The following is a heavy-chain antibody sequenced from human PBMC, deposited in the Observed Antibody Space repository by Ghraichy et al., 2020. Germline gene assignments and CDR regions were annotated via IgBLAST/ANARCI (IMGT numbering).Heavy chain of an antibody. Sequence: SQTLSLTCAVYGGSFSSYYWSWIRQPPGKGLEWIGEINHSGSTNYNPSLKSRVTISVDTSKNQFSLKLSSVTAADTAVYYCARGLYYDSSGFRLDYWGQGTLVTVSS. CDR3: ARGLYYDSSGFRLDY. J-gene: IGHJ4*02. D-gene: IGHD3-22*01. V-gene: IGHV4-34*01. CDR1: GGSFSSYY. CDR2: INHSGST.